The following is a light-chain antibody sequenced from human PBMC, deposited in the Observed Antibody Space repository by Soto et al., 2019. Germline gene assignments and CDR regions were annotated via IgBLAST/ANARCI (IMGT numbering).Light chain of an antibody. CDR3: QQYGSSSIT. J-gene: IGKJ5*01. CDR1: QSVSSSY. Sequence: EIVLTQSPGTLSLSLGERATLSCRASQSVSSSYLAWYQQKPGQAPRLLIYAASNRATDIPDRFSGSGSGTDFTLTISRLEPEDFAVFYCQQYGSSSITFGQGTRLEIK. CDR2: AAS. V-gene: IGKV3-20*01.